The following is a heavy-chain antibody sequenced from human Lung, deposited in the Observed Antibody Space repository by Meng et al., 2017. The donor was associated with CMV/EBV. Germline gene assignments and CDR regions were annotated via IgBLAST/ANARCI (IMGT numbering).Heavy chain of an antibody. CDR3: ATALCAEGTCYDDD. V-gene: IGHV1-18*01. CDR1: GYTFTSHG. J-gene: IGHJ4*02. Sequence: ASXXVSXKASGYTFTSHGISWVRQDPGQGLEWMGWISAYSGNTKYVQRFQDRVTMTTDTSTRTAYMELRSLRSDDTAVYYCATALCAEGTCYDDDLDQGTLVTVSS. D-gene: IGHD2-15*01. CDR2: ISAYSGNT.